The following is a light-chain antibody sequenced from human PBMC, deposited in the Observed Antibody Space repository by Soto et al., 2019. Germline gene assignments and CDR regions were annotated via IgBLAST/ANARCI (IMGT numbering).Light chain of an antibody. J-gene: IGKJ4*02. Sequence: DIVLTPSPGTLSLSLGERATLSCRASQSASSSFLAWDQQKPGQAPGLLIYGTSSRATGIPDRFSGGGSGTYFTLTISVLEPEYSAVDACQQYSSSPTFGGGTKVDIK. V-gene: IGKV3-20*01. CDR1: QSASSSF. CDR2: GTS. CDR3: QQYSSSPT.